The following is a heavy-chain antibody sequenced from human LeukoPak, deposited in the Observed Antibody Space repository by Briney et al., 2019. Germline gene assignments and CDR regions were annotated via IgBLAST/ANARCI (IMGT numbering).Heavy chain of an antibody. V-gene: IGHV3-7*01. CDR2: IKQDGSEK. CDR1: RFTFSKYW. D-gene: IGHD6-19*01. J-gene: IGHJ6*03. CDR3: ARDGGRSSGWLNYYYYYYMDV. Sequence: GGSLRLSCEASRFTFSKYWMSWVRQAPGKGLEWVANIKQDGSEKYYVDSVKGRFTISRDNAKNSLYLQMNSLRAEDTAVYYCARDGGRSSGWLNYYYYYYMDVWGKGTTVTVSS.